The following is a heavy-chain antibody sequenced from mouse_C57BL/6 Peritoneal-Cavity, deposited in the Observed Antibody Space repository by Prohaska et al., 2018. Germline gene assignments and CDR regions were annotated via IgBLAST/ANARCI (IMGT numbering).Heavy chain of an antibody. CDR2: ISYSGST. CDR3: ARWTVVATDAMDY. V-gene: IGHV3-8*01. D-gene: IGHD1-1*01. Sequence: EYMGYISYSGSTYYNPSLKSRISITRDTSKNQYYLQLNSVTTEDTATYYCARWTVVATDAMDYWGQGTSVTVSS. J-gene: IGHJ4*01.